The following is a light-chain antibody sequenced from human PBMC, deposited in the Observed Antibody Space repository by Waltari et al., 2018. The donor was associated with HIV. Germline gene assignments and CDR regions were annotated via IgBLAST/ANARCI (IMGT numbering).Light chain of an antibody. V-gene: IGLV2-23*01. CDR2: EGS. CDR3: CSYAGSSTYV. J-gene: IGLJ1*01. Sequence: QSALTQPASVSGSPGQSNTISCTGTSSDVGSYNLVSWYQQHQGKAPKLMIYEGSKRPSGVSNRCSGSKSGNSASLTISVLQAEDEADYYCCSYAGSSTYVFGSGTKVTVL. CDR1: SSDVGSYNL.